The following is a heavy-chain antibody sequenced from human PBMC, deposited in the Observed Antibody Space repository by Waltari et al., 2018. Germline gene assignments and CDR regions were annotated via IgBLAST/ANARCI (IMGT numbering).Heavy chain of an antibody. CDR3: ARDDVDSSNFGGF. CDR2: IYPYNGNT. Sequence: QLVQSGAEVKKPGASVKVSCKASGYIFSNYGITWVRKAPGQGLEWMGWIYPYNGNTKYEQNFKGRVTMTTDTSTTTAYMEIRSLRSDDTAMYYCARDDVDSSNFGGFWGQGTLVTVSS. CDR1: GYIFSNYG. J-gene: IGHJ4*02. V-gene: IGHV1-18*01. D-gene: IGHD6-13*01.